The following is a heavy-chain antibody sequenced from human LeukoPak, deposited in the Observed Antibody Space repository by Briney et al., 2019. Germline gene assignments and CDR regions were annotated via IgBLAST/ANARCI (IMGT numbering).Heavy chain of an antibody. D-gene: IGHD3-3*01. CDR2: IYYSGST. Sequence: SETLSLTCTVSGGSISSSSYYWGWIRQPPGKGLEWIGSIYYSGSTYYNPSLKSRVTISVDTSKNQFSLKLSSVTAADTAVYYCARAPKRNYDFWSGYPEDAFDIWCQGTMVTASS. V-gene: IGHV4-39*07. CDR1: GGSISSSSYY. CDR3: ARAPKRNYDFWSGYPEDAFDI. J-gene: IGHJ3*02.